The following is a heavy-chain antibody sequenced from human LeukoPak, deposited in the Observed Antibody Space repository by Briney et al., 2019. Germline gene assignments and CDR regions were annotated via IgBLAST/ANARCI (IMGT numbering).Heavy chain of an antibody. CDR1: GGSISSYY. CDR2: IYYSGST. V-gene: IGHV4-59*01. CDR3: ARGYYYYGMDV. J-gene: IGHJ6*02. Sequence: SETLSLTCTVSGGSISSYYWSWVRQPPGKGLEWIGYIYYSGSTNYNPSLKSRVTISVDTSKNQFSLKLSSVTAADTAVYYCARGYYYYGMDVWGQGTTVTVSS.